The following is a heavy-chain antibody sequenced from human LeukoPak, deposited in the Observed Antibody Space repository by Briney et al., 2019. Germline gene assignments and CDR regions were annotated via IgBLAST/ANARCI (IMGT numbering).Heavy chain of an antibody. Sequence: GGSLRLSCAASGFTFSSYSMKWVRQAPGKGLEWVSSISSSSSYIYYADSVKGRFTISRDNAKNSLYLQMNSLRAEDTAVYYCAGLERASDYNYYYYMDVWGKGTTVTVSS. D-gene: IGHD1-1*01. CDR2: ISSSSSYI. J-gene: IGHJ6*03. V-gene: IGHV3-21*01. CDR3: AGLERASDYNYYYYMDV. CDR1: GFTFSSYS.